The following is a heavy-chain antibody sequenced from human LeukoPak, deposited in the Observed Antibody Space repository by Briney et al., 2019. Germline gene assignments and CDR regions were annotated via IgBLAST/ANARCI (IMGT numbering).Heavy chain of an antibody. Sequence: GRSLRLSCAASGFTFSSYAMHWVRQAPGKGLEWVAVISYDGSNKYYADSVKGRFTISRDNSKNTLYLQMNSLRAEDTAVYYCARARASGYYRRHYYYYYMDVWGKGTTVTVSS. J-gene: IGHJ6*03. CDR2: ISYDGSNK. CDR1: GFTFSSYA. D-gene: IGHD3-22*01. CDR3: ARARASGYYRRHYYYYYMDV. V-gene: IGHV3-30*04.